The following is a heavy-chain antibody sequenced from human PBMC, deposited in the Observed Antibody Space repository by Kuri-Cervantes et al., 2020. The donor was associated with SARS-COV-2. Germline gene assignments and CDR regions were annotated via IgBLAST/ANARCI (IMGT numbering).Heavy chain of an antibody. J-gene: IGHJ3*02. Sequence: SETLSLTCTVSGGSISSGGYYWSWIRQPPGKGLEWIGYIYHSGSTYYNPSLKSRVTISVDRSKNQFSLKLSSVTAADTAVYYCARAGSYLDAFDIWGQGTMVTVSS. V-gene: IGHV4-30-2*01. CDR1: GGSISSGGYY. CDR2: IYHSGST. D-gene: IGHD1-26*01. CDR3: ARAGSYLDAFDI.